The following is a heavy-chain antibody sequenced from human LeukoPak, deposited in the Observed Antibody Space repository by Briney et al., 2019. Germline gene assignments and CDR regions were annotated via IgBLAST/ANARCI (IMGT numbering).Heavy chain of an antibody. CDR1: GFTFSSYA. D-gene: IGHD5-12*01. CDR2: ISGSGSNT. J-gene: IGHJ4*02. CDR3: AKGSGGAVDNFDY. Sequence: GGSLRLSCAASGFTFSSYAISWVRQAPGKGLEWVSAISGSGSNTYYADSVKGRFTISRDNFKNTLYLQMNSLRAEDTALYYCAKGSGGAVDNFDYWGQGTLGTVSS. V-gene: IGHV3-23*01.